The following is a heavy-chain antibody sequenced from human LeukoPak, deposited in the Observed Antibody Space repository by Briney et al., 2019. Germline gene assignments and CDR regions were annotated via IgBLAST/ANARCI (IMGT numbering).Heavy chain of an antibody. Sequence: GGSLRLSCVGSGFTFSNFAMSWVRQAPGKGLEWVSAITGSGDRTYSADSVKGRFTISRDNSKNTLYLQMNSLRAEDAAVYYCAKSAYYDSSGFYREYYFDYWGQGTLVTVSS. CDR2: ITGSGDRT. V-gene: IGHV3-23*01. J-gene: IGHJ4*02. CDR1: GFTFSNFA. CDR3: AKSAYYDSSGFYREYYFDY. D-gene: IGHD3-22*01.